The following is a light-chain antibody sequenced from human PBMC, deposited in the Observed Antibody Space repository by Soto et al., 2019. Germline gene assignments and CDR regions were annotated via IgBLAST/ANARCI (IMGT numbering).Light chain of an antibody. CDR2: RNN. CDR3: EAWDARLSLL. Sequence: QSVLTQPPSASGAPGQRVTISCSGSSSNIGSNYIYWYQQLPGTAPKLLIYRNNQRPSGVPDRFSGSKSGTSASLAISGLRSEDEADYYCEAWDARLSLLFGGGTKVTVL. V-gene: IGLV1-47*01. J-gene: IGLJ2*01. CDR1: SSNIGSNY.